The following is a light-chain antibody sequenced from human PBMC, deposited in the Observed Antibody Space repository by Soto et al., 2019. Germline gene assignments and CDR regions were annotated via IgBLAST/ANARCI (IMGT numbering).Light chain of an antibody. J-gene: IGKJ4*01. CDR3: QQYNEWPLT. CDR2: HAS. Sequence: EIVMTQTPATLSVSPGERATLSCRASQSVSNSLAWYQQKPGQAPRLLIYHASTGATGIPARFSGSGSGTELTLTISSVQSEDFAVYYCQQYNEWPLTFGGGTKVEIK. V-gene: IGKV3-15*01. CDR1: QSVSNS.